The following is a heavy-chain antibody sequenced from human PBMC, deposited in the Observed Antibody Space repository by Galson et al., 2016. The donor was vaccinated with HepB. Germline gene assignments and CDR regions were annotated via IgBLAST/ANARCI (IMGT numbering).Heavy chain of an antibody. D-gene: IGHD4-11*01. V-gene: IGHV3-7*01. CDR2: IKADGRDK. CDR3: VRDDYLDV. CDR1: GFTFSHFW. Sequence: SLRLSCAASGFTFSHFWMSWVRQAPGKGLEWVADIKADGRDKFYVYSVKGRFTIARDNTKNSLYLQMNSLRAEDTAVYYCVRDDYLDVWGQGTMVIVSS. J-gene: IGHJ3*01.